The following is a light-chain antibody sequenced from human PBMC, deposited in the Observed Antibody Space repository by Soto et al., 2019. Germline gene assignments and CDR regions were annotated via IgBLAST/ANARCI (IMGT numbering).Light chain of an antibody. Sequence: EIVLTQSPGTLSLSPGERATLSCRASQSVGSRDLAWYQQKPGQAPRLLIYDASSRATGIPDRFSGSGSGTAFTLTISRLEPEDFAVYYSQLCGLSPPFTFGPGTKVEIK. CDR3: QLCGLSPPFT. V-gene: IGKV3-20*01. CDR2: DAS. CDR1: QSVGSRD. J-gene: IGKJ3*01.